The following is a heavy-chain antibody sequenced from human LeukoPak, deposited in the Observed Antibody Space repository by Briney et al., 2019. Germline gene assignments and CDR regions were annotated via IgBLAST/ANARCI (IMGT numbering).Heavy chain of an antibody. Sequence: GGSLRLSCAASGFTFSSYSVNWVRQAPGKGLEWVSGLSGSGDGQFYADSVKGRFTISRDISKNILYLQMNSLRAEDTAVYYCAKGCQCPSGLSSWFDPRGQGTLVAVSS. J-gene: IGHJ5*02. V-gene: IGHV3-23*01. D-gene: IGHD1-14*01. CDR1: GFTFSSYS. CDR2: LSGSGDGQ. CDR3: AKGCQCPSGLSSWFDP.